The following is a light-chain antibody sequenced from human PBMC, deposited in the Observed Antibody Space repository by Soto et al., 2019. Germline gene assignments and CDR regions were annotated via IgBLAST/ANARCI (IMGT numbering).Light chain of an antibody. J-gene: IGKJ4*01. CDR3: QQDTNWPRT. V-gene: IGKV3-15*01. CDR2: DAS. CDR1: QSVYSN. Sequence: EIVMTQSPVTLSVSPGEGVTLSCRASQSVYSNLAWYQQKPGQAPRLLIYDASARAPDIPARFSGSGSGTDFTLTVSRLQSEDFAVYYWQQDTNWPRTFGGGTRVEIK.